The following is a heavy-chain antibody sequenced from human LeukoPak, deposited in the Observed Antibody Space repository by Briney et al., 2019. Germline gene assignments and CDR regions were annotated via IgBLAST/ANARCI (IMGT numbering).Heavy chain of an antibody. CDR3: ARAVAAADSY. Sequence: PGGSLRLSCTASGFTISTFCMRWVCQAPGKGLEWVANINQDGSKKYYVDSVKGRFTISRDNVKNSVYLQTNSLRAEDTAVYSCARAVAAADSYWGRGTLVTVSS. D-gene: IGHD6-13*01. CDR2: INQDGSKK. V-gene: IGHV3-7*04. J-gene: IGHJ4*02. CDR1: GFTISTFC.